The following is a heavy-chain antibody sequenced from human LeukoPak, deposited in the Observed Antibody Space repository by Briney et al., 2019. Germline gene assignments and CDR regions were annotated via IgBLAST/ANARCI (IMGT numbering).Heavy chain of an antibody. V-gene: IGHV3-23*01. Sequence: GGSLRLSCAASGFTFSSYAMSWVRQAPGKGLEWVSAISGSGGSTYYADSVKGRFTISRDNSKNTLYLQMHSLRAEDTAVYYCAKDRHFWSGEPGSYWGQGTLVTVSS. J-gene: IGHJ4*02. D-gene: IGHD3-3*02. CDR2: ISGSGGST. CDR1: GFTFSSYA. CDR3: AKDRHFWSGEPGSY.